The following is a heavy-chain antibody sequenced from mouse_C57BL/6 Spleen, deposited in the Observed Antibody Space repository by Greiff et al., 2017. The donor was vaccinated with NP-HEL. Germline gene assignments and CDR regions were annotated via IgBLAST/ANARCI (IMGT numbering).Heavy chain of an antibody. D-gene: IGHD2-1*01. CDR1: GYTFTEYT. CDR2: FYPGSGSI. Sequence: VQLQQSGAELVKPGASVKLSCKASGYTFTEYTIHWVKQRSGQGLEWIGWFYPGSGSIKYNEKFKDKATLTADKSSSTVYMELSRLTSEDSAVYFCARHETGGGYGNYGYFDYWGQGTTLTVSS. J-gene: IGHJ2*01. V-gene: IGHV1-62-2*01. CDR3: ARHETGGGYGNYGYFDY.